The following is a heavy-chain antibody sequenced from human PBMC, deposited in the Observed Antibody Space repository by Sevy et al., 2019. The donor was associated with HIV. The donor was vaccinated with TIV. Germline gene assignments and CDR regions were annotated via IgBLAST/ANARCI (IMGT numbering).Heavy chain of an antibody. D-gene: IGHD1-26*01. CDR2: IYYNGNT. Sequence: SETLTLTCTVSGGSITSLYWGWIRQPPGKGLEWIANIYYNGNTNYNPSHKSRVTISLDTSKNQFSLRLSSVTAADTAIYYCADENAWGRGYSWGQGTLVTVSS. V-gene: IGHV4-59*08. CDR1: GGSITSLY. J-gene: IGHJ4*02. CDR3: ADENAWGRGYS.